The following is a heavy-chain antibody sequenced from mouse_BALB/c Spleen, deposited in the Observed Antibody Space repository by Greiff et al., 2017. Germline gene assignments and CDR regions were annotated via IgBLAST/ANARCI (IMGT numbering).Heavy chain of an antibody. CDR1: GFTFSSYG. J-gene: IGHJ4*01. D-gene: IGHD2-1*01. Sequence: EVHLVESGGDLVKPGGSLKLSCAASGFTFSSYGMSWVRQTPDKRLEWVATISSGGSYTYYPDSVKGRFTISRDNAKNTLYLQMSSLKSEDTAMYYCARHGNYERGGPMDYWGQGTSVTVSS. CDR3: ARHGNYERGGPMDY. V-gene: IGHV5-6*01. CDR2: ISSGGSYT.